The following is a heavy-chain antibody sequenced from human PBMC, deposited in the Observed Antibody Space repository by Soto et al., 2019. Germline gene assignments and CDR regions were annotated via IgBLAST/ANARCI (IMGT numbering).Heavy chain of an antibody. CDR1: GGSISSYY. V-gene: IGHV4-59*01. J-gene: IGHJ6*02. CDR2: IYYSGST. D-gene: IGHD6-13*01. Sequence: SETLSLTCTVSGGSISSYYWSWIRQPPGKGLEWIGYIYYSGSTNYNPSLKSRVTISVDTSKNQFSLKLSSVTAADTAVYYCARTRGSSSWYPYYYYGMDVWGQGXTVTVSS. CDR3: ARTRGSSSWYPYYYYGMDV.